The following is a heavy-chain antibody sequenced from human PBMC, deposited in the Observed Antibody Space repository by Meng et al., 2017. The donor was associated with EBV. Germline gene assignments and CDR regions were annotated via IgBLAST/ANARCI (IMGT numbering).Heavy chain of an antibody. J-gene: IGHJ4*02. CDR3: AHIIAARPFDY. D-gene: IGHD6-6*01. Sequence: QITLNQSGPTLVKPTQTLPLTCTFSGFSLSTRGVGVGWIRQPPGKALEWLALIYWDDDKRYSPSLKSRLTITKDTSKNQVVLTMTNMDPVDAATYHCAHIIAARPFDYWGQGTLVTVSS. V-gene: IGHV2-5*02. CDR1: GFSLSTRGVG. CDR2: IYWDDDK.